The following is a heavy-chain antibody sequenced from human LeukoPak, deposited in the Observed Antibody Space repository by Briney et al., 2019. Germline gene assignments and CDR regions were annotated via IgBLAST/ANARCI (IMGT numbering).Heavy chain of an antibody. CDR2: TSGSGGST. V-gene: IGHV3-23*01. CDR1: GFTFSSYA. Sequence: PGGSLRLSCAASGFTFSSYAMSWVRQAPGKGLEWVSATSGSGGSTYYADSVKGRFTISRDNSKNTLYLQMNSLRAEDTAVYYCACTSCYTGYYYYYMDVWGKGTTVTVSS. J-gene: IGHJ6*03. CDR3: ACTSCYTGYYYYYMDV. D-gene: IGHD2-2*02.